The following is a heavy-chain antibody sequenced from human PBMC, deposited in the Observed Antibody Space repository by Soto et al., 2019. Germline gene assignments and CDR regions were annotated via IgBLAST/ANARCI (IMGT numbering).Heavy chain of an antibody. CDR2: ISYDGSNK. V-gene: IGHV3-30*18. CDR1: GFTLSSYN. D-gene: IGHD2-2*01. Sequence: GGSRRLSCSISGFTLSSYNMHWVRKAPGKGLEWVAVISYDGSNKYYADSVKGRFTISRDNSKNTLYLQMNSLRAEDTAVYYCAKDKDIVVVPAAMGYYFDYWGQGTLVTVSS. CDR3: AKDKDIVVVPAAMGYYFDY. J-gene: IGHJ4*02.